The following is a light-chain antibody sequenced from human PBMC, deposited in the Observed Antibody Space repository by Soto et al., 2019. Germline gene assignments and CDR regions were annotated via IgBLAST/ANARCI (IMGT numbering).Light chain of an antibody. CDR3: SSYGGNNIYV. Sequence: QSALTQPPSASGSPGQSVTISCTGTSGDVGGYNYVSWYQQHPGKAPKLMIYEVTKRPSGVPDRFSASKSGNTASLTVSGLQAEDEADYYCSSYGGNNIYVFGSGTNVTVL. CDR1: SGDVGGYNY. V-gene: IGLV2-8*01. J-gene: IGLJ1*01. CDR2: EVT.